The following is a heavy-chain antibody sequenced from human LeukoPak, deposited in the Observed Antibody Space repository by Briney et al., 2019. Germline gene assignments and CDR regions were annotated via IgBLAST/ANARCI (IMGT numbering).Heavy chain of an antibody. CDR2: IIPIFGTA. V-gene: IGHV1-69*01. D-gene: IGHD5-18*01. CDR3: ASPNPQYSYGSYFDY. J-gene: IGHJ4*02. Sequence: SVKVSCKASGGTFSSYAISWVRQAPGQGLEWMGGIIPIFGTANYAQKFQGRVTITADESTSTAYMELSSLRSEDTAVYYCASPNPQYSYGSYFDYWGQGTLVTVSS. CDR1: GGTFSSYA.